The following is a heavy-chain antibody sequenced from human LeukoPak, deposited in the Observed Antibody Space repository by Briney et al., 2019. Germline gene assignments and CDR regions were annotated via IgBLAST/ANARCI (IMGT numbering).Heavy chain of an antibody. CDR1: GGSISSYY. V-gene: IGHV4-59*08. Sequence: PSETLSLTCTVSGGSISSYYWSWIRQPPGKGLEWMGYIYYSGSTNYNPCLKSRVTISLDTSKNQCSLKLSSLTAADTAVYYCARLTISGGFAAFDIWGQGTMVTVSS. CDR3: ARLTISGGFAAFDI. CDR2: IYYSGST. J-gene: IGHJ3*02. D-gene: IGHD3-3*01.